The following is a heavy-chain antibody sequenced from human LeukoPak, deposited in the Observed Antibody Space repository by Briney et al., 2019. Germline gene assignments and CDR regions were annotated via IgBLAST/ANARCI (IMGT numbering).Heavy chain of an antibody. D-gene: IGHD3-16*01. J-gene: IGHJ5*02. CDR1: GYKFTNSW. CDR2: IYIGDSDT. CDR3: ARTSPHVWFDP. V-gene: IGHV5-51*01. Sequence: GESLQISCQGSGYKFTNSWIAWVRQMPGKGLEWMGMIYIGDSDTRYSPSFQGQVNISADRSINTAYLQWSRLKASDTAMYYCARTSPHVWFDPWGQGTLVIVSS.